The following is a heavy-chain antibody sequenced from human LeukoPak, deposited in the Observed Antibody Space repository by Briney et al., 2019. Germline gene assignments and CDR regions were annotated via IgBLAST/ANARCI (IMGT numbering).Heavy chain of an antibody. Sequence: HSQTLSLTCAISGDSVSSNSAAWNWIRQSPSRGLEWLGRTYYRSKWYSDYAVSVKSRITINPDTSKNQFSLQLNSVTPEDTAVYYCARVKYYDILTGYYNVDAPLWSWFDPWGQGTLVTVSS. J-gene: IGHJ5*02. CDR3: ARVKYYDILTGYYNVDAPLWSWFDP. CDR2: TYYRSKWYS. CDR1: GDSVSSNSAA. V-gene: IGHV6-1*01. D-gene: IGHD3-9*01.